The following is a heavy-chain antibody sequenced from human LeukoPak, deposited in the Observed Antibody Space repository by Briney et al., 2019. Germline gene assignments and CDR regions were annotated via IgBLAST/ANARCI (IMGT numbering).Heavy chain of an antibody. CDR2: IYYRGST. CDR1: APSIVRDC. Sequence: KRAETLSLTWTVAAPSIVRDCSRWVRQPPGKGLGWVVYIYYRGSTNYKPSLKSQVTISVDTSKNQFSLKLSSVTAADTAVDYCARGAGGNWFDPWGQGTLVTVSS. CDR3: ARGAGGNWFDP. D-gene: IGHD3-10*01. J-gene: IGHJ5*02. V-gene: IGHV4-59*01.